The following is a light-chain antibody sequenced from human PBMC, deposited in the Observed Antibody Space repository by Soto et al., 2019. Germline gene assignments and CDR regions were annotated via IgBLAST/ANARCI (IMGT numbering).Light chain of an antibody. CDR3: QQYNNWPWT. V-gene: IGKV3-15*01. CDR2: GAS. J-gene: IGKJ1*01. CDR1: QSVSSN. Sequence: EIVMTQSPATLSVSPGERATLSCRASQSVSSNLAWYQQKPGQAPRLLIYGASTRATGIPARFSGSGSVTEFTLTNSSLQSEDFAVYYCQQYNNWPWTFGQGNKVEIK.